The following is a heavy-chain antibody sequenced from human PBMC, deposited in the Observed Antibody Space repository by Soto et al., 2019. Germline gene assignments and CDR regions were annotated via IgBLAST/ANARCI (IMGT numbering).Heavy chain of an antibody. CDR2: IIPIFGTA. J-gene: IGHJ5*02. Sequence: QVQLVQSGAEVKKPGSSVKVSCKASGGTFSSYAISWVRQAPGQGLEWMGGIIPIFGTANYAQKFQGRVTITAAASTSTAYMELSSLRSEDTAVYYCARNDVDTAMVNWFDPWGQGTLVTVSS. CDR1: GGTFSSYA. V-gene: IGHV1-69*12. CDR3: ARNDVDTAMVNWFDP. D-gene: IGHD5-18*01.